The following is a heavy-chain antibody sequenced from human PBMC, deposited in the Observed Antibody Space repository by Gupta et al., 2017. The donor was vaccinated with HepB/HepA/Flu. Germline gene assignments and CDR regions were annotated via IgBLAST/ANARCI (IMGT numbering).Heavy chain of an antibody. D-gene: IGHD5-18*01. J-gene: IGHJ5*02. CDR2: ST. Sequence: STNYNPSLKSRVTMSVDTSKNQFSLKLSSVTAADTAVYYCAREFGDGYSYGYQNWFDPWGQGTLVTVSS. CDR3: AREFGDGYSYGYQNWFDP. V-gene: IGHV4-4*07.